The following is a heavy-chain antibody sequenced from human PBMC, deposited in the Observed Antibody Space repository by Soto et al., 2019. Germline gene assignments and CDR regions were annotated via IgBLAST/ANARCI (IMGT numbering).Heavy chain of an antibody. V-gene: IGHV4-34*01. CDR1: GGSFSGYY. Sequence: QVQLQQWGAGLLKPSETLSLTCAVYGGSFSGYYWSWIRQPPGKGLECIGEIDHSGSTNYNPSLKSRVTISVDTSKNQCSLKLSSVTAADTAVYYCASQSRYCSSTSCYGWWFDPWGQGTLVTVSS. J-gene: IGHJ5*02. CDR3: ASQSRYCSSTSCYGWWFDP. D-gene: IGHD2-2*01. CDR2: IDHSGST.